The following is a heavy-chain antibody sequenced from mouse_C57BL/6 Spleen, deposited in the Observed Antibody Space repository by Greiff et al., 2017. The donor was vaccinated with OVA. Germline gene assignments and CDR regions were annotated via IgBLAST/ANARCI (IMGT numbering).Heavy chain of an antibody. V-gene: IGHV1-55*01. CDR1: GYTFTSYW. CDR2: IYPGSGST. D-gene: IGHD1-1*01. CDR3: ARDGDYYGSSYWDFDV. Sequence: QVQLQQPGAELVKPGASVKMSCKASGYTFTSYWITWVKQRPGQGLEWIGDIYPGSGSTNYNEKFKSKATLTVDTSSSTAYMQLSSLTSEDSAVYYCARDGDYYGSSYWDFDVWGTGTTVTVSS. J-gene: IGHJ1*03.